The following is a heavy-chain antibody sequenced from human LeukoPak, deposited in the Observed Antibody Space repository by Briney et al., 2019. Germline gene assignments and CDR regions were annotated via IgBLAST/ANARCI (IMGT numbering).Heavy chain of an antibody. CDR1: GYTFTSYG. D-gene: IGHD3-22*01. J-gene: IGHJ5*02. V-gene: IGHV1-18*01. Sequence: ASVTVSCTASGYTFTSYGISWVRQAPGQGLEWMGWISAYNGNTNYAQKLQGRVTMTTDTSTSTAYMELRSLRSDDTAVYYCARDPCHYYDSSGYCNWFDPWGQGTLVTVSS. CDR2: ISAYNGNT. CDR3: ARDPCHYYDSSGYCNWFDP.